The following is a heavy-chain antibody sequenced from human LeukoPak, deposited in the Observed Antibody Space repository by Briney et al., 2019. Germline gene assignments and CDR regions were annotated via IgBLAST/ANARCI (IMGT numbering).Heavy chain of an antibody. CDR1: GFTFSSYW. J-gene: IGHJ4*02. V-gene: IGHV3-7*01. D-gene: IGHD3-9*01. Sequence: GGALRLSCAASGFTFSSYWMSWVRQAPGKGLEWVANIKQDGSEKYYVGSVKGRVTSYRGNAKNSLYLQMNSLRAEDTAVYYCARVEDYDILTGFDYWGQGTLVTVSS. CDR2: IKQDGSEK. CDR3: ARVEDYDILTGFDY.